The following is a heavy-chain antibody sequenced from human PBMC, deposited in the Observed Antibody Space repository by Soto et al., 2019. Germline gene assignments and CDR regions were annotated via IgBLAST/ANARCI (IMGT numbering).Heavy chain of an antibody. CDR3: ARASGEQQLVGY. CDR1: GGTFSSYA. Sequence: SVKVSCKASGGTFSSYAISWVRQAPGQGLEWMGGIIPIFGTANYAQKFQGRVTITADESMSTAYMELSSLRSEDTAVYYCARASGEQQLVGYWGQGTLVTVSS. V-gene: IGHV1-69*13. J-gene: IGHJ4*02. D-gene: IGHD6-13*01. CDR2: IIPIFGTA.